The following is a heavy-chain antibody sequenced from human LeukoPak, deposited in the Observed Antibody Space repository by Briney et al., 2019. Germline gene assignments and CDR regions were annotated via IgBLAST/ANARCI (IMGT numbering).Heavy chain of an antibody. CDR2: IYSGGST. J-gene: IGHJ3*02. Sequence: SETLSLTCTVSGGSFTTHYWTWFRQPAGKGLEWIGRIYSGGSTNYKSSLKSRVIMSIDTSKRQLSLKLSSVTAADTAIYYCARDIGLDYSSSSFASDIWGPGTLVIVSS. CDR1: GGSFTTHY. V-gene: IGHV4-4*07. D-gene: IGHD6-6*01. CDR3: ARDIGLDYSSSSFASDI.